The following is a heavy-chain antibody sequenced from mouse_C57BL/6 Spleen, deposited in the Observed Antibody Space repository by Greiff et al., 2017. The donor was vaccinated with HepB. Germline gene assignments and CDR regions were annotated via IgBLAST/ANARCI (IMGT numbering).Heavy chain of an antibody. Sequence: EVQLQESGPGLVKPSQSLSLTCSVTGYSITSGYYWNWIRQFPGNKLEWMGYISYDGSNNYNPSLKNRISITRDTSKNQFFLKLNSVTTEDTATYYCARAAQATWDYWGQGTTLTVSS. CDR3: ARAAQATWDY. D-gene: IGHD3-2*02. CDR1: GYSITSGYY. J-gene: IGHJ2*01. CDR2: ISYDGSN. V-gene: IGHV3-6*01.